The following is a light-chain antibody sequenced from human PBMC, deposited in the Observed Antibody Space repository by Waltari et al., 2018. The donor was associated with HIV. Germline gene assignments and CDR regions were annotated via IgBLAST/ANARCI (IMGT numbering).Light chain of an antibody. Sequence: AIQMTQSPSSLSASVGDRVPITCRASQGIRNDLGLYQQKPGKAPKLLISAASSLQSGVPSRFSGSGSGTHFTLTISSLQPEDFATYYCLQDYNNPRTFGQGTKVEI. CDR1: QGIRND. CDR2: AAS. CDR3: LQDYNNPRT. V-gene: IGKV1-6*02. J-gene: IGKJ1*01.